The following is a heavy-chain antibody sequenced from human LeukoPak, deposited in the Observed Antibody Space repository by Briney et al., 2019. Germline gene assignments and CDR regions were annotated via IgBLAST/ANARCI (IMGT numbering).Heavy chain of an antibody. Sequence: PGGSLRLSCAASGFTFSSYAMSWVRQAPGKGLEWVSSVTGSGDSTYYADSVKGRFTISRDNSKNTLYLQMNSLRAEDTAVYYCAKDCLALNRTGKFGPLGQGNLV. D-gene: IGHD3/OR15-3a*01. J-gene: IGHJ5*02. CDR3: AKDCLALNRTGKFGP. V-gene: IGHV3-23*01. CDR2: VTGSGDST. CDR1: GFTFSSYA.